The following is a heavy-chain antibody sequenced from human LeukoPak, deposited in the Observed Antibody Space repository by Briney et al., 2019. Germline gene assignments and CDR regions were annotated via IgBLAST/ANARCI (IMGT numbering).Heavy chain of an antibody. D-gene: IGHD6-13*01. CDR2: INPSGGST. CDR3: ARARYSSSWPLPHAEYFQH. Sequence: ASVKVSCKASGYTFTSYYMHWVRQAPGQGLEWMGIINPSGGSTIYAQKFQGRVTMTRDTSTSTVYMELSSLRSEDTAVYYCARARYSSSWPLPHAEYFQHWGQGTLVTVSS. J-gene: IGHJ1*01. CDR1: GYTFTSYY. V-gene: IGHV1-46*01.